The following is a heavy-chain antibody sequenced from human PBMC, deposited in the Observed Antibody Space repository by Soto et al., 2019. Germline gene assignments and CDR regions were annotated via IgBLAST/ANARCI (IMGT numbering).Heavy chain of an antibody. CDR3: ARGDILRWLIPS. D-gene: IGHD4-17*01. CDR2: IYYSGST. CDR1: GGSISSGDYY. V-gene: IGHV4-30-4*01. J-gene: IGHJ5*02. Sequence: SETLSLTCTVSGGSISSGDYYWSWIRQPPGKGLEWIGYIYYSGSTYYNPSLKSRVTISVDTSKNQFSLKLSSVTAADTAVYYCARGDILRWLIPSWGQGTLVTVSS.